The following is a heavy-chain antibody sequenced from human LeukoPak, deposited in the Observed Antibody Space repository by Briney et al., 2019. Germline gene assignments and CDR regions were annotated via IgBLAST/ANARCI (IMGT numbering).Heavy chain of an antibody. CDR1: GFTFSSYG. V-gene: IGHV3-30*02. CDR3: AKDRDPRGLMVYAIDY. D-gene: IGHD2-8*01. J-gene: IGHJ4*02. Sequence: GGPLRLSCAASGFTFSSYGMHWVRQAPGKGLEWVAVIWYGGSNKYYADSVKGRFTISRGNSKNTLYLQMNSLRAEDTAVYYCAKDRDPRGLMVYAIDYWGQGTLVTVSS. CDR2: IWYGGSNK.